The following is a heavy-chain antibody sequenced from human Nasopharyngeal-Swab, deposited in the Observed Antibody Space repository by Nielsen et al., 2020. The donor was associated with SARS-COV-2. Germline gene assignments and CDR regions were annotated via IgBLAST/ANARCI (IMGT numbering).Heavy chain of an antibody. J-gene: IGHJ4*02. D-gene: IGHD3-10*01. CDR3: AKDIAMVRGVISFPYFDY. V-gene: IGHV3-23*01. Sequence: QAPGKGLEWVSAISGSGGSTYYADSVKGRFTISRDNSKNTLYLQMNSLRAEDTAVYYCAKDIAMVRGVISFPYFDYWGQGTLVTVSS. CDR2: ISGSGGST.